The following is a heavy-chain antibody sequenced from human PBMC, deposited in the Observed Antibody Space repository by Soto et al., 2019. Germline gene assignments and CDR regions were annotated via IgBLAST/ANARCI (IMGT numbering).Heavy chain of an antibody. Sequence: EVQLVESGGGLIQPGGSLRLSCAASGFTVSSNYMSWVRQAPGKGLEWVSVIYSGGSTYYADSVKGRFTISRDNSKNTLYLQMNSLRAEDTAVYYCASWVTPSDSSGYPPYYYYYGMDVWGQGTTVTVSS. J-gene: IGHJ6*02. V-gene: IGHV3-53*01. CDR3: ASWVTPSDSSGYPPYYYYYGMDV. D-gene: IGHD3-22*01. CDR1: GFTVSSNY. CDR2: IYSGGST.